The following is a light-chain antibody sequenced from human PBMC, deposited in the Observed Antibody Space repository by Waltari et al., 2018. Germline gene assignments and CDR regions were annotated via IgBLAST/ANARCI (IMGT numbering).Light chain of an antibody. Sequence: QSVLTQPPSASGTPGQRVTISCSGSSSNIGSQYVFWYQQLPGTAPKLLSYRNNQRPSGVPDRFSGSKPGTSASLAISGLRSEDEADYHGAVWDDSLSAWVFGGGTKLTVL. V-gene: IGLV1-47*01. CDR2: RNN. J-gene: IGLJ3*02. CDR3: AVWDDSLSAWV. CDR1: SSNIGSQY.